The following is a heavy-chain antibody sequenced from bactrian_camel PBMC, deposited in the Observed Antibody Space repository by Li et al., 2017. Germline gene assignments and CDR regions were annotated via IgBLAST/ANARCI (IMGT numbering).Heavy chain of an antibody. D-gene: IGHD6*01. V-gene: IGHV3S53*01. J-gene: IGHJ4*01. Sequence: QVQLVESGGGSVQAGQSLKLSCVVNGRIFSTCDMAWYRQAPGKERELVSSFDANGNINYVDSVKGRFTISKDNSNLFLEMNSLIPEDTAKYYCAAYGGTLYTCVAFGRRDLAYWGQGTQVTVS. CDR2: FDANGNI. CDR1: GRIFSTCD. CDR3: AAYGGTLYTCVAFGRRDLAY.